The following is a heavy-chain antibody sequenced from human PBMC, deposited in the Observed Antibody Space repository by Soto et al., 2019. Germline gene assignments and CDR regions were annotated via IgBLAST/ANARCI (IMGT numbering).Heavy chain of an antibody. D-gene: IGHD3-10*01. Sequence: SETLSLTCAVYGGSFSGYYWSWIRQPPGKGLEWIGEINHSGSTNYNPSLKSRVTISVDTSKNQFSLKLSSVTAADTAVYYCARATPRFYGSGSYYINWGQGTLVTVSS. CDR2: INHSGST. J-gene: IGHJ4*02. CDR1: GGSFSGYY. CDR3: ARATPRFYGSGSYYIN. V-gene: IGHV4-34*01.